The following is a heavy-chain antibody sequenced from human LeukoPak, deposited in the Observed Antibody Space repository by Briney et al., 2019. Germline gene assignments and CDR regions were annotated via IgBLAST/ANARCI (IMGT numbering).Heavy chain of an antibody. V-gene: IGHV3-9*01. CDR2: ISWNSGSI. CDR1: GFTFDDYA. CDR3: AKDNRSGPYYFDY. J-gene: IGHJ4*02. Sequence: GRSLRLSCAASGFTFDDYAMHWVRQAPGKGLEWVSGISWNSGSIGYADSVKGRFTISRDNAKDSLYLQMNSLRAEDTALYYCAKDNRSGPYYFDYWGQGTLVTVSS. D-gene: IGHD3-22*01.